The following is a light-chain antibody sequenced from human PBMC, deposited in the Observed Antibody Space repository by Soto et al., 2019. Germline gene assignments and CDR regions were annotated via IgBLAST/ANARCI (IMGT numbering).Light chain of an antibody. CDR2: GAS. CDR3: QQYGSSPWT. CDR1: QRISSN. V-gene: IGKV3-20*01. Sequence: EIVLTQSPGTLSLSPGERATLSCRASQRISSNLAWYQQKPGQPPRLLIYGASTRATGISARFSGTGTGTDFTLIISRLEPEDFAVYHCQQYGSSPWTFGQGTKVDIK. J-gene: IGKJ1*01.